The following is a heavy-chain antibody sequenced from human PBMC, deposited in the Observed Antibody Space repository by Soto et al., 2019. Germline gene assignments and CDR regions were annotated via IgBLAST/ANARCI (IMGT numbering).Heavy chain of an antibody. CDR1: GFTLSRYT. Sequence: EVQVVESGGGSVQPGGSLRLSCAASGFTLSRYTMNWVRQAPGKGLEWLSYISGGGGTMSYADSVKGRVTISRDNAKNSLYLQMDSLRAEDTAVYYCARDKSGTYSIDYWGQGTLVSGSS. CDR2: ISGGGGTM. J-gene: IGHJ4*02. CDR3: ARDKSGTYSIDY. V-gene: IGHV3-48*04. D-gene: IGHD1-26*01.